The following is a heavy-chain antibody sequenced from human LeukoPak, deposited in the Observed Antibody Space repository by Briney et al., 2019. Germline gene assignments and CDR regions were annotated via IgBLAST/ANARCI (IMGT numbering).Heavy chain of an antibody. Sequence: ASVKVSCKASGGTFSSYAISWVRQAPGQGLEWMGGIIPIFGTANYAQKFQGRVTITTDESTSTAHMELSSLRSEDTAVYYCAREEERPSIVVVPAAMAAWAFDIWGQGTMVTVSS. CDR2: IIPIFGTA. J-gene: IGHJ3*02. D-gene: IGHD2-2*01. CDR1: GGTFSSYA. CDR3: AREEERPSIVVVPAAMAAWAFDI. V-gene: IGHV1-69*05.